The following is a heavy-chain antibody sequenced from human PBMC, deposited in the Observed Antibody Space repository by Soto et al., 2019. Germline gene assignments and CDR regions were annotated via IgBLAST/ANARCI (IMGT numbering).Heavy chain of an antibody. CDR3: ASYQKGYNWNYFDH. CDR1: GGSISGSYYY. J-gene: IGHJ4*02. CDR2: VFYTGFT. Sequence: PSETLSLTCAVSGGSISGSYYYWGWLRQSPGRGPEWIGSVFYTGFTSYNPSLESRVSVSVDTSKNQFSLKVSAVTAADTAVYYCASYQKGYNWNYFDHWGQGALVTVSS. V-gene: IGHV4-39*01. D-gene: IGHD1-20*01.